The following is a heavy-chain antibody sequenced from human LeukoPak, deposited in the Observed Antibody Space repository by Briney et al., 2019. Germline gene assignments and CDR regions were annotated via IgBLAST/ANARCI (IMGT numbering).Heavy chain of an antibody. CDR2: ISYDGSNK. J-gene: IGHJ4*02. D-gene: IGHD4-17*01. CDR3: ARDKAVTTFSPTDY. V-gene: IGHV3-30*19. CDR1: AFTFRNNG. Sequence: GGSLRLSCEASAFTFRNNGMHWVRQAPGKGLEWVAVISYDGSNKYYADSVKGRFTISRDNSKNTLYLQMNSLRAEDTAVYYCARDKAVTTFSPTDYWGQGTLVTVSS.